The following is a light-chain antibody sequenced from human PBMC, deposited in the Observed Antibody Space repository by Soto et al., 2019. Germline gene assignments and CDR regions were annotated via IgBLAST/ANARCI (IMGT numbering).Light chain of an antibody. CDR3: QAYDYSLTASV. Sequence: QSVLTQPPSVSGAPGQRVTISCTGNSSNLRAGYDVHWYQQLPGAAPKLVIFGNRNRPSGVPERFSGSKSGTSASLAITGLQAEDEADYCCQAYDYSLTASVFGGGSKLAVL. V-gene: IGLV1-40*01. CDR2: GNR. J-gene: IGLJ3*02. CDR1: SSNLRAGYD.